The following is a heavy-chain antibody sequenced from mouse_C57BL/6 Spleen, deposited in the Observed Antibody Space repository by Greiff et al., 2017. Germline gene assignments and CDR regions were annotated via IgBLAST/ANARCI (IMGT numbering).Heavy chain of an antibody. CDR3: ARDGSPTVPYFDY. J-gene: IGHJ2*01. CDR2: ISDGGSYT. D-gene: IGHD1-1*01. Sequence: EVKLVESGGGLVKPGGSLKLSCAASGFTFSSYAMSWVRQTPEKRLEWVATISDGGSYTYYPDNVKGRFTISRDNAKNNLYLQMSHLKSEETAMYSCARDGSPTVPYFDYWCQGTTLTVSS. CDR1: GFTFSSYA. V-gene: IGHV5-4*01.